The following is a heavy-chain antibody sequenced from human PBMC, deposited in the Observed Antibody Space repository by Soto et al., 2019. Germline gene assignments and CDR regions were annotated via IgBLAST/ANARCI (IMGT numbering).Heavy chain of an antibody. J-gene: IGHJ4*02. V-gene: IGHV4-34*02. Sequence: QVQLQQWGAGLLKPSETLSLTCAVYGGSFSDYYWSWIRQPPGKGLEWIGEISHSGSTIYNPSLKSRVTMSVDTSKIQFSLNLTSVTAADTAVYYCARGGCSGGSCYRPFFSDWGQGTLVTVSS. D-gene: IGHD2-15*01. CDR3: ARGGCSGGSCYRPFFSD. CDR2: ISHSGST. CDR1: GGSFSDYY.